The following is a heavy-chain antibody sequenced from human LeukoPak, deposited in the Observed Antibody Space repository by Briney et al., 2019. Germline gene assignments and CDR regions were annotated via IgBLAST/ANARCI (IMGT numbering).Heavy chain of an antibody. Sequence: PGGSLRLSCAASGFTFSSYAMHWVRQAPGKGLEWVAVISYDGSNKYYADSVKGRFTISRDNSKNTLYLQMNSLRAEDTAVYYCARGTVGRGLIYYYYYGMDVWGQGTTVTVSS. D-gene: IGHD1-1*01. CDR1: GFTFSSYA. J-gene: IGHJ6*02. CDR2: ISYDGSNK. V-gene: IGHV3-30*04. CDR3: ARGTVGRGLIYYYYYGMDV.